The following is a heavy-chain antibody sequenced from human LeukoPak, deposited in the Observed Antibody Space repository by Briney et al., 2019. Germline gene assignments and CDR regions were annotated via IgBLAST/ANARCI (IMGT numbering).Heavy chain of an antibody. Sequence: ASVKVSCKASGYTFTSYDINWVRQATGQGLEWMGWMNPNSGNTGYAQKFQGRVTITRNTSISTAYMELSSLRSEDTAVYYCATHPDYYDSSGYYSGSSDYWGQGTLVTVSS. J-gene: IGHJ4*02. V-gene: IGHV1-8*03. CDR1: GYTFTSYD. CDR2: MNPNSGNT. CDR3: ATHPDYYDSSGYYSGSSDY. D-gene: IGHD3-22*01.